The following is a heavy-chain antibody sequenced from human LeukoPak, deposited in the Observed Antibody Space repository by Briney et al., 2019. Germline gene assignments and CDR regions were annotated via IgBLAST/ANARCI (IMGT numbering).Heavy chain of an antibody. CDR3: AKDHPSGYYFDY. V-gene: IGHV3-23*01. CDR2: ISGSGGST. D-gene: IGHD1-14*01. Sequence: GGSLRLSCAASGFTFSTYAMSWVRQAPGKGLEWVSAISGSGGSTFNADSVKGRFTISRDNSKNTLFLQMNSLRAEDTAIYYCAKDHPSGYYFDYWGQGTLVTVSS. CDR1: GFTFSTYA. J-gene: IGHJ4*02.